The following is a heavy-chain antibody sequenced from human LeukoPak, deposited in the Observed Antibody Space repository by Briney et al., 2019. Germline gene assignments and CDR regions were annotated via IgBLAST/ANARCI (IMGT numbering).Heavy chain of an antibody. V-gene: IGHV4-4*09. D-gene: IGHD3-16*01. J-gene: IGHJ6*03. CDR3: ARLRSGDGYYYYMDA. CDR1: GGSISSYY. Sequence: ETLSLTCTVSGGSISSYYWSWIRQPPGKGLEWIGYVYTSGSTNYNPSLKSRVTISVDTSKNQFSLKLSSVTAADTAVYYCARLRSGDGYYYYMDAWGKGTTVTVSS. CDR2: VYTSGST.